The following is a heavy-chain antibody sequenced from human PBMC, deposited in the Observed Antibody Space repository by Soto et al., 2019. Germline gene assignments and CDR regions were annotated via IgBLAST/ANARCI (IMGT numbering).Heavy chain of an antibody. CDR2: IYSGGTI. J-gene: IGHJ4*02. Sequence: EVQVVESGGGLIQSGGSLRLSCAVSGFTVTINYMSWVRQAPGKGLEWVSVIYSGGTIYYADSVKGRFTISRDTSKNTLDLQMNSLRGEDTAVYYCHGYGYWGQGTLVTVSS. CDR3: HGYGY. V-gene: IGHV3-53*01. D-gene: IGHD5-12*01. CDR1: GFTVTINY.